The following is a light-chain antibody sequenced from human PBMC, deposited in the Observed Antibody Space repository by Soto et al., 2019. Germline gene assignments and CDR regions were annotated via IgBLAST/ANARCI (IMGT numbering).Light chain of an antibody. J-gene: IGKJ4*01. V-gene: IGKV3-20*01. Sequence: QFPLTLSSSHSDRATLSCRGSQSVSGNYLAWYQQKPGQAPTLIIYGASSRASGIPDRFRGSGSGTDFTLTINSLQPEDFAMYYCHQYCVSPPAFGRGTKVDIK. CDR1: QSVSGNY. CDR2: GAS. CDR3: HQYCVSPPA.